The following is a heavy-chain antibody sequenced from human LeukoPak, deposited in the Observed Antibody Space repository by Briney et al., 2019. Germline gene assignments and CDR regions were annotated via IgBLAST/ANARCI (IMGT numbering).Heavy chain of an antibody. D-gene: IGHD5-18*01. CDR1: GLTFSSYE. J-gene: IGHJ4*02. CDR3: ARVPYGYSYGSYYFDY. V-gene: IGHV3-48*03. CDR2: TSSSGSTI. Sequence: GGSLRLSCAASGLTFSSYEMNWVRQAPGKGLEWVSYTSSSGSTIYYADSVKGRFTISRDNAKNSLYLQMNSLRAEDTAVYYCARVPYGYSYGSYYFDYWGQGTLVTVSS.